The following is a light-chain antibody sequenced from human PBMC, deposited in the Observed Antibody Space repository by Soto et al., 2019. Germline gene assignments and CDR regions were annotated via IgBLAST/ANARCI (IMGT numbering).Light chain of an antibody. Sequence: QSAQTQPRSVSGSPGQSVTISCTGTSSPVGGYHYVSWYQQFPGKAPILMIYAVSQRPSGVPDRFSGSESGNTASLTISGLQADDEADYYCCSYAGRYTYVFGSGTKATVL. J-gene: IGLJ1*01. CDR2: AVS. V-gene: IGLV2-11*01. CDR1: SSPVGGYHY. CDR3: CSYAGRYTYV.